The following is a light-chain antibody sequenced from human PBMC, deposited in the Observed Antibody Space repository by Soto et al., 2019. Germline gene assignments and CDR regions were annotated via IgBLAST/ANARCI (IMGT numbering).Light chain of an antibody. V-gene: IGKV3-15*01. CDR3: QQYNNWPPLT. CDR2: GAS. CDR1: QSVSSS. Sequence: EIVMTQSPATLSVSPGERATLSCRASQSVSSSLAWYQQKPGQAPRLLIYGASTRATGIPARFSGSGSGTAFTITITSLQSEDFAVYYCQQYNNWPPLTFGGGTKVEIK. J-gene: IGKJ4*01.